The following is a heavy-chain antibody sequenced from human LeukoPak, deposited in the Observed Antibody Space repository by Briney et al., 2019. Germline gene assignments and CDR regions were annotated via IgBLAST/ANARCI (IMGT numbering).Heavy chain of an antibody. Sequence: ASVKVSCKASGYTFSSYGISWVRQAPGQGLEWMGWISAYNGNTNYAQKLQGRVTMTTDTSTSTAYMELRSLRSEDTAVYYCATGVEQWPFDYWGQGTLVTVSS. CDR1: GYTFSSYG. CDR3: ATGVEQWPFDY. D-gene: IGHD6-19*01. CDR2: ISAYNGNT. V-gene: IGHV1-18*01. J-gene: IGHJ4*02.